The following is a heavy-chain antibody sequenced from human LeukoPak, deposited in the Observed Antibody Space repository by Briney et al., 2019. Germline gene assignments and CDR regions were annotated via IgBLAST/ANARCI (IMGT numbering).Heavy chain of an antibody. V-gene: IGHV3-23*01. CDR3: ASPIVVVTQPSDY. CDR1: EFTFTMQA. Sequence: GGSLRLSCTASEFTFTMQAMSWVRQAPGKGLQWVAGISGSGGKTDYADSVKGRFTISRDNSKNTLYLQMNSLRAEDTAVYYCASPIVVVTQPSDYWGQGTLVTVSS. D-gene: IGHD3-22*01. CDR2: ISGSGGKT. J-gene: IGHJ4*02.